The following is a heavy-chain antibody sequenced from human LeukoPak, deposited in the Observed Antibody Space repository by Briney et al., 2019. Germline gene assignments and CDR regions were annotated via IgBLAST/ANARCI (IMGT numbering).Heavy chain of an antibody. D-gene: IGHD1-1*01. CDR3: ARLAAQRGFDY. J-gene: IGHJ4*02. CDR2: TNQSGST. V-gene: IGHV4-34*01. CDR1: GGSLNGYY. Sequence: SETLSLTCAVSGGSLNGYYWTWMRQSLGKGLEWIGETNQSGSTNYNPSLKSRVTISVDTSKNQFSLKLSSVTAADTAVYYCARLAAQRGFDYWGQGTLVTVSS.